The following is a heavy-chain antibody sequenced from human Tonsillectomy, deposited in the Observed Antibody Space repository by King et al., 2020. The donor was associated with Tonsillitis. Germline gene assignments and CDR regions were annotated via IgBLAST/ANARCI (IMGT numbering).Heavy chain of an antibody. CDR3: AREGWLDYYYGMDV. D-gene: IGHD5-12*01. CDR1: EFTLSNYW. CDR2: IKQDGGEK. Sequence: VQLVESGGGLVQPGGSLRLSCAASEFTLSNYWMSWFRQAPGKGLEGVANIKQDGGEKYYVDSVKGRFTISRDNAKNSLYLQMNSLRAEDTAVYYCAREGWLDYYYGMDVWGQGTTVTVSS. J-gene: IGHJ6*02. V-gene: IGHV3-7*01.